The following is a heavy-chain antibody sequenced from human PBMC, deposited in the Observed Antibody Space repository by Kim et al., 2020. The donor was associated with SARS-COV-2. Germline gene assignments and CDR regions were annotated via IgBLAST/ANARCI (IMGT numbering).Heavy chain of an antibody. CDR2: INHSGST. J-gene: IGHJ2*01. CDR1: GGSFSGYY. CDR3: ARARRDGYNMMRISWYFDL. V-gene: IGHV4-34*01. D-gene: IGHD5-12*01. Sequence: SETLSLTCAVYGGSFSGYYWSWIRQPPGKGLEWIGEINHSGSTNYNPSLKSRVTISVDTSKNQFSLKLSSVTAAGTAVYYCARARRDGYNMMRISWYFDLWGRGTLVTVSS.